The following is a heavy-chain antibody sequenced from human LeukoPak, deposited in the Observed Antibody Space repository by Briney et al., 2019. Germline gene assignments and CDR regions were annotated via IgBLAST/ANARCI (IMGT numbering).Heavy chain of an antibody. V-gene: IGHV3-23*01. D-gene: IGHD2-15*01. CDR1: GFTFSSYA. J-gene: IGHJ4*02. CDR2: ISGSGGST. Sequence: GGSLRLSCAASGFTFSSYAMSWVRQAPGKGLEWVSAISGSGGSTYYADSVKGRFTISRDNSKNTLYLQMNSLRAEDTAVYYCARSSGGSCYSEFDYRGPGPLVTVSS. CDR3: ARSSGGSCYSEFDY.